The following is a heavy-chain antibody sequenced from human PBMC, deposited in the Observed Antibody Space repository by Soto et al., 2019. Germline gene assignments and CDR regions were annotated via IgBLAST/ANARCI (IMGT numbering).Heavy chain of an antibody. CDR3: ARLYYLDASVYRPLDF. D-gene: IGHD3-22*01. Sequence: SETLSLTCTVSGGSISSSTYYWGWMRQPPGKGLEWIASFFIGGNTYYNPSLKSRVTISVDTSKNQFSLKLSSVTAADTAVYYCARLYYLDASVYRPLDFWGQGILVTVSS. CDR1: GGSISSSTYY. J-gene: IGHJ4*02. CDR2: FFIGGNT. V-gene: IGHV4-39*01.